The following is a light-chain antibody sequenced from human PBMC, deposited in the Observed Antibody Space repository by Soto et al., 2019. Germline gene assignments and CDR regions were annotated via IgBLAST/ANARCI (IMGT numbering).Light chain of an antibody. CDR1: QNLHSF. V-gene: IGKV3-11*01. Sequence: EIVLTQSPATLSGSPGDRVTLSCRASQNLHSFLAWYQQRPGQAPRPLIYDGSKRAAGVPDRISGDGSGTDYTLTISSLEPEDFAVYYCQQYGSSSWTFGQGTKVDIK. J-gene: IGKJ1*01. CDR2: DGS. CDR3: QQYGSSSWT.